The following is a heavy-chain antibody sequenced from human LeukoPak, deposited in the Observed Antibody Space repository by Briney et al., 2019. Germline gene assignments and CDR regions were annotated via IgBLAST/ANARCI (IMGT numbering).Heavy chain of an antibody. CDR2: INYSGKT. CDR1: GDSISSSSYY. D-gene: IGHD3/OR15-3a*01. V-gene: IGHV4-30-4*08. CDR3: ARADWYGPSREFDC. Sequence: PSETLSLTCTVSGDSISSSSYYWGWIRQPPGKGLEWIGYINYSGKTYYNPSLQSRVFMSIDTSKNQLSMKLTSVTAADTAVYYCARADWYGPSREFDCWGQGTLVTVSS. J-gene: IGHJ4*02.